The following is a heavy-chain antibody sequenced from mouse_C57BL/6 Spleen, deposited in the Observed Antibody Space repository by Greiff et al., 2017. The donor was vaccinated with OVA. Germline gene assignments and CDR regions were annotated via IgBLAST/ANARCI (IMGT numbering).Heavy chain of an antibody. CDR1: GYSITSGYS. Sequence: ESGPGLVKPSQSLSLTCSVTGYSITSGYSWNWIRQFPGNTLEWMGYISYDGSNNYNPSLKNRISITRDTSKNQFFLKLNSVTTEDTATYYCARGGGYVSFDYWGQGTTLTVSS. V-gene: IGHV3-6*01. J-gene: IGHJ2*01. CDR3: ARGGGYVSFDY. D-gene: IGHD3-1*01. CDR2: ISYDGSN.